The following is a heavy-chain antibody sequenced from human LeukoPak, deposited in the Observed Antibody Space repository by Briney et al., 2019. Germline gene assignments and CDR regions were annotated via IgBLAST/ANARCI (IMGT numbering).Heavy chain of an antibody. CDR2: IRSKAYGETA. D-gene: IGHD1-1*01. CDR1: GFTFGDYA. Sequence: GGSLRLSCTASGFTFGDYAMSWIRQAPGKGLEWVGFIRSKAYGETADYAASVKGRFTISRDDSKAIAYLQMNSLKTEDTAVYHCTRDRGAYNLYDYWGQGTLVTVSS. J-gene: IGHJ4*02. CDR3: TRDRGAYNLYDY. V-gene: IGHV3-49*03.